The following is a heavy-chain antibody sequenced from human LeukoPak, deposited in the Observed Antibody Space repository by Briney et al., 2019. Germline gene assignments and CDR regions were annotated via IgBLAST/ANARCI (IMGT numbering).Heavy chain of an antibody. CDR1: GCSISSGYY. CDR2: IYHSGST. D-gene: IGHD2-2*01. J-gene: IGHJ4*02. Sequence: SETLSLTCAVSGCSISSGYYWGWIRQPPGKGLEWIGSIYHSGSTYYNPSLKSRVTISVDTSKNQFSLKLSSVTAADTAVYYCARGGILDSVVVPAAGLGVPLDYFDYWGQGTLVTVSS. V-gene: IGHV4-38-2*01. CDR3: ARGGILDSVVVPAAGLGVPLDYFDY.